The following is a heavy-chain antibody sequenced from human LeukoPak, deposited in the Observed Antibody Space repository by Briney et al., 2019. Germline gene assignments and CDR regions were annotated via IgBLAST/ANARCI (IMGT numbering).Heavy chain of an antibody. D-gene: IGHD2-2*01. CDR1: GFTFSSYA. J-gene: IGHJ5*02. CDR3: AKPGGPNIVVVPAAIRWFDP. V-gene: IGHV3-23*01. Sequence: GGSLSLSCAASGFTFSSYAMSWVRHAPGKGLERVSAISGSDSSTYYADSVQGRFTISRDNSKDTLYLQMNSLRAEDTAVYYCAKPGGPNIVVVPAAIRWFDPWGQGTLVTVSS. CDR2: ISGSDSST.